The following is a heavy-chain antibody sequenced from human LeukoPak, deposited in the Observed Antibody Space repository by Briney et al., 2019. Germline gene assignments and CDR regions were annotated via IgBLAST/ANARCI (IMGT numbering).Heavy chain of an antibody. D-gene: IGHD3-9*01. CDR2: VYYSGTT. CDR1: GGSISSSFYY. J-gene: IGHJ3*01. V-gene: IGHV4-39*07. CDR3: ARDQYGSGYDISTGSHLNAFDL. Sequence: PSETLSLTCTVSGGSISSSFYYWGWIRQPPGKGLEWIGSVYYSGTTYYTPSLKSRVTISVDTSRNQFSLKLSSLTAADTAVYYCARDQYGSGYDISTGSHLNAFDLWGQGTMVTVSS.